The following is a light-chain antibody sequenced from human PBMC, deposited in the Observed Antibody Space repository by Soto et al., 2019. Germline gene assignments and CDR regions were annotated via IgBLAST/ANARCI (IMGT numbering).Light chain of an antibody. V-gene: IGKV3-11*01. CDR2: DAS. Sequence: EIVLTQSPATLSLSPGERATLSCRASQSVSSYLAWYQQRPGQAPRLLIYDASNRATCIPARFSGSGSGTDFTLTIISLEPEDFAVYYCQPRSNRFTLGPGTNVDIK. J-gene: IGKJ3*01. CDR1: QSVSSY. CDR3: QPRSNRFT.